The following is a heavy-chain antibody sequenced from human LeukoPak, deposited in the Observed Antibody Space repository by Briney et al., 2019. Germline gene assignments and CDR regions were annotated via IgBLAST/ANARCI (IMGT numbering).Heavy chain of an antibody. V-gene: IGHV4-34*01. CDR3: ARRHPRALHHFDY. CDR1: GGSFSGYY. CDR2: INHSGST. Sequence: SETLSLTCAVYGGSFSGYYWSWIRQPPGKGLEWIGEINHSGSTNYNPSLKSRVTISVDTSKNQFSLKLSSVTAADTAVYYCARRHPRALHHFDYWGQGTLVTVSS. J-gene: IGHJ4*02.